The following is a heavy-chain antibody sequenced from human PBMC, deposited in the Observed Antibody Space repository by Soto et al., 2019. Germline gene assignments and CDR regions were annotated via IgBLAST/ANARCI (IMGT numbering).Heavy chain of an antibody. CDR1: GFSLTTSGVG. CDR2: IYWDDDK. Sequence: QITLNESGPTVVRPTETLTLTCRFSGFSLTTSGVGVGWIRQSPGKAPEWLALIYWDDDKRYSASLKSRLTITKDPSKNQVVLTVSDLDLADTATYYCAHRVLRTVFGLVTTTAIYFDFWGHGTPDAVS. J-gene: IGHJ4*01. CDR3: AHRVLRTVFGLVTTTAIYFDF. D-gene: IGHD3-3*01. V-gene: IGHV2-5*02.